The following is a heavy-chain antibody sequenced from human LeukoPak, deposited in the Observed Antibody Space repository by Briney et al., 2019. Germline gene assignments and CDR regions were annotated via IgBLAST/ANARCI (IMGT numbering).Heavy chain of an antibody. J-gene: IGHJ6*03. CDR1: GFTFSSYA. Sequence: PGGSLRLSCAASGFTFSSYAMSWVRQAPGEGPEWVSAISGSGGSTYYADSVKGRFTISRDNSKNTLYLQMNSLRAEDTAVYYCARGGDFWSGYSRGYYMDVWGKGTTVTVSS. CDR2: ISGSGGST. D-gene: IGHD3-3*01. V-gene: IGHV3-23*01. CDR3: ARGGDFWSGYSRGYYMDV.